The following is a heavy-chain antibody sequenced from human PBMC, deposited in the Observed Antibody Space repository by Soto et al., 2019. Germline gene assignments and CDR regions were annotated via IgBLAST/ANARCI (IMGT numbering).Heavy chain of an antibody. J-gene: IGHJ6*02. Sequence: GGSLRLSCAASGFTFSSYAMHWVRQAPGKGLEWVAVISYDGSNKYYADSVKGRFTISRDNSKNTLYLQMNSLRAEDTAVYYCARDPEMATILGMDVWGQGTTVTVSS. V-gene: IGHV3-30-3*01. CDR3: ARDPEMATILGMDV. CDR1: GFTFSSYA. D-gene: IGHD5-12*01. CDR2: ISYDGSNK.